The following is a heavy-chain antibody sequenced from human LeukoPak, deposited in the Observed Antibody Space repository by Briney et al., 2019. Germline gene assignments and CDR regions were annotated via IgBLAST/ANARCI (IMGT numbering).Heavy chain of an antibody. J-gene: IGHJ4*02. V-gene: IGHV3-15*01. D-gene: IGHD2-15*01. Sequence: GGSLRLSCAASGFTFSNARMTWVRQAPGKGLEWVGHIKSNSDGGTTDYAAPVKGRFTISRDDSKNMLFLQMNSLKIEDTAVYYCTPSGGYWGQGTLVTVSS. CDR2: IKSNSDGGTT. CDR3: TPSGGY. CDR1: GFTFSNAR.